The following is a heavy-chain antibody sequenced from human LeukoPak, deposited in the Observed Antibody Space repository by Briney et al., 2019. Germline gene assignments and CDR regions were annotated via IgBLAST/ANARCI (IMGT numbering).Heavy chain of an antibody. CDR3: ARRAVAAADY. V-gene: IGHV5-51*01. J-gene: IGHJ4*02. CDR2: IYPGDSET. CDR1: GYSFTSYW. Sequence: GESLNISCKGSGYSFTSYWIGWVRQMPGKSLEWMGIIYPGDSETRYSPSFQGQVTISADKSISTAYLQWSSLKASDTAIYYCARRAVAAADYWGQGTLVTVSS. D-gene: IGHD6-13*01.